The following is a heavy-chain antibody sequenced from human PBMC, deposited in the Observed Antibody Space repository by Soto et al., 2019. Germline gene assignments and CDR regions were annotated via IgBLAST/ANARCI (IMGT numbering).Heavy chain of an antibody. CDR2: ISYDGSNK. V-gene: IGHV3-30-3*01. CDR3: ARISSGYSPFDY. Sequence: HPGGSLRLSCAASGFTFSSYAMHWVRQAPGKGLEWVAVISYDGSNKYYADSVKGRFTISRDNSKNTLYLQMNSLRAEDTAVYYCARISSGYSPFDYWGQGTLVTVSS. CDR1: GFTFSSYA. J-gene: IGHJ4*02. D-gene: IGHD3-22*01.